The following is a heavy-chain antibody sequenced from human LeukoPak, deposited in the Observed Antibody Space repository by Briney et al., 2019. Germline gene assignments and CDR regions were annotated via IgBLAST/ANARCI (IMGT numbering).Heavy chain of an antibody. J-gene: IGHJ4*02. CDR3: VSFYYGDYEDY. CDR2: IYYSGST. D-gene: IGHD4-17*01. V-gene: IGHV4-39*01. CDR1: GGSISSSSDY. Sequence: SETLSLTCTVSGGSISSSSDYWGWIRQPPGKGLEWIGSIYYSGSTYYNPSLKSRVTISVDTSKNQFSLKLSSVTAADTAVYYCVSFYYGDYEDYWGQGTLVIVSS.